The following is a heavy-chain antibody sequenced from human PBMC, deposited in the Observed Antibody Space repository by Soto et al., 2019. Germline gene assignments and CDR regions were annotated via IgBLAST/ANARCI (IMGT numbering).Heavy chain of an antibody. CDR3: EDSSQYYGMDV. Sequence: GSLRLSCAASGFTFSSYGMHWVRQAPGKGLEWVAVISYDGSNKYYADSVKGRFTISRDNSKNTLYLQMNSLRAEDTAVYYCEDSSQYYGMDVWGQGTTVTVSS. CDR1: GFTFSSYG. CDR2: ISYDGSNK. J-gene: IGHJ6*02. D-gene: IGHD6-13*01. V-gene: IGHV3-30*03.